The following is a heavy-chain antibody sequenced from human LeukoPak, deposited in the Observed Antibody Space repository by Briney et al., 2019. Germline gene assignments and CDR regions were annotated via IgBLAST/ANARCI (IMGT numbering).Heavy chain of an antibody. CDR1: GYTFTGYY. J-gene: IGHJ4*02. CDR2: INPNSGGT. D-gene: IGHD4-17*01. V-gene: IGHV1-2*02. CDR3: ARDGGYGDYYFDY. Sequence: ASVKVSCKASGYTFTGYYMHWVRQAPGQGLEWMGWINPNSGGTNYAQKFQGRVTMTRDTSISTAYMELSRLRSDDTAVYYCARDGGYGDYYFDYWGQGTLVTVSS.